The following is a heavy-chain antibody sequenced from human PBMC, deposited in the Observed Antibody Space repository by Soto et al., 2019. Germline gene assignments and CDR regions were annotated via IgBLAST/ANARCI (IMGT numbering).Heavy chain of an antibody. D-gene: IGHD2-15*01. CDR1: GYTFTSYA. J-gene: IGHJ4*02. CDR3: ARVYCSGGSCYSIDY. V-gene: IGHV1-3*01. CDR2: INAGNGNT. Sequence: ASVKVSCKASGYTFTSYAMHWVRQAPGQRLEWMGWINAGNGNTSYAQKFQGRVTMTRDTSTSTVYMELSSLRSEDTAVYYCARVYCSGGSCYSIDYWGQGTLVTVSS.